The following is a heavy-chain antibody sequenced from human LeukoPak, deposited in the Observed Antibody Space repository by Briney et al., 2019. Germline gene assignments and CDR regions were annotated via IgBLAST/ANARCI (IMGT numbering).Heavy chain of an antibody. Sequence: SETLSLTCAVYGGSFSGYYWSWIRQPPGKGLEWIGEINHSGSTNYNPSLKSRVTISVDTSKNQFSLKLSSVTAADTAVYYCAXXXRAIAARRTPYFDYWGQGTLVTVSS. CDR1: GGSFSGYY. V-gene: IGHV4-34*01. J-gene: IGHJ4*02. D-gene: IGHD6-6*01. CDR3: AXXXRAIAARRTPYFDY. CDR2: INHSGST.